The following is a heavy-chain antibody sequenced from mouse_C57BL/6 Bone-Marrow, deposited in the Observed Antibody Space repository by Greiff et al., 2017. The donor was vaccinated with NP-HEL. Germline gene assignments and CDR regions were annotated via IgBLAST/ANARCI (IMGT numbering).Heavy chain of an antibody. V-gene: IGHV5-4*01. J-gene: IGHJ2*01. Sequence: EAQLVESGGGLVKPGGSLKLSCAASGFTFSSYAMSWVRQTPEKRLEWVATISDGGSYTYYPDNVKGRFTISRDNAKNNLYLQMSHLKSEDTAMYYCAREWGYGYEDYWGQGTTLTVSS. D-gene: IGHD2-2*01. CDR2: ISDGGSYT. CDR1: GFTFSSYA. CDR3: AREWGYGYEDY.